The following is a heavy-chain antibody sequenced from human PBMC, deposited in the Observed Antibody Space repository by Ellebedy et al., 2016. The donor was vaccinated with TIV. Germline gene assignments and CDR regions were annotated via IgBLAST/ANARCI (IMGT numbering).Heavy chain of an antibody. J-gene: IGHJ4*02. D-gene: IGHD2-2*01. CDR2: ISYDGSNK. CDR3: AKGVGYCSTTSCPNPDS. Sequence: GGSLRLXCAASGFTFSDYYMSWVRQAPGKGLEWVAVISYDGSNKYYADSVKGRFTISRDNSKNTLYLQMNSLRAEDTAVYYCAKGVGYCSTTSCPNPDSWGQGTLVTVSS. CDR1: GFTFSDYY. V-gene: IGHV3-30*18.